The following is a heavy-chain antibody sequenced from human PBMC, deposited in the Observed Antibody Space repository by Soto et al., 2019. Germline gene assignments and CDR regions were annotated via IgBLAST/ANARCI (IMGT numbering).Heavy chain of an antibody. CDR3: ARDGYNYLDY. CDR2: ISYDGSNK. V-gene: IGHV3-30-3*01. CDR1: GFTFSSYA. J-gene: IGHJ4*02. D-gene: IGHD5-12*01. Sequence: PGGSLRLSCAASGFTFSSYAMSWVRQAPGKGLEWVAVISYDGSNKYYADSVKGRFTISRDNSKNTLYLQMNSLRAEDTAVYYCARDGYNYLDYWGQGTLVTVSS.